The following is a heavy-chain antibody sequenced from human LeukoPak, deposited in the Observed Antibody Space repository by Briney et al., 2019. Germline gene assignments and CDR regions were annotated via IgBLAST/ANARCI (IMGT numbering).Heavy chain of an antibody. Sequence: ASVKVSCKASGYTFTGYYMHWVRQAPGQGLEWMGWINTNSGGTNYAQKFQGRVTMTRDTSISTAYMELSRLRSDDTAVYYCARDAGSEQLVSNWFDPWGQGTLVTDSS. D-gene: IGHD6-6*01. J-gene: IGHJ5*02. CDR2: INTNSGGT. CDR1: GYTFTGYY. CDR3: ARDAGSEQLVSNWFDP. V-gene: IGHV1-2*02.